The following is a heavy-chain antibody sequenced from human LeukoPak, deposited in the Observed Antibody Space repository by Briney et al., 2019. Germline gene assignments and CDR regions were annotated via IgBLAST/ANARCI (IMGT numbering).Heavy chain of an antibody. CDR3: ARGGAARPDY. CDR2: ISSSSRTK. J-gene: IGHJ4*02. D-gene: IGHD6-6*01. V-gene: IGHV3-48*01. CDR1: GFIFSDYG. Sequence: GGSLRLSCAASGFIFSDYGMNWVRQAPGKGLEWVSYISSSSRTKQYADSVKGRFTISRDNTQSSVYLQMNSLRAEDSAVYYCARGGAARPDYWGQGTLVTVSS.